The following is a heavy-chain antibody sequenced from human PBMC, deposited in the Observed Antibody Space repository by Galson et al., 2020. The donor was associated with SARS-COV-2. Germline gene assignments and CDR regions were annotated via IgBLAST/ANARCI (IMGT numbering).Heavy chain of an antibody. V-gene: IGHV4-59*01. CDR1: DGSISNYY. J-gene: IGHJ4*02. CDR2: IYYSGST. Sequence: ETSETLSLTCTVSDGSISNYYWNWIRQSPGKGLEWIGYIYYSGSTNYNPSLKSRVTISLDTSKNQFSLKVSSVTAEDTAVYFCARGSSLVDYTYRFDYWGQGTLVTVSS. D-gene: IGHD1-26*01. CDR3: ARGSSLVDYTYRFDY.